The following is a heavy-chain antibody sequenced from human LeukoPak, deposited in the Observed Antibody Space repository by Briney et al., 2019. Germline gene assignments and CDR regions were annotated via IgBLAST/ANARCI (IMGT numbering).Heavy chain of an antibody. CDR3: ASGITVIAGNYYYGMDV. V-gene: IGHV4-31*03. CDR2: IYYSGST. J-gene: IGHJ6*02. CDR1: GGSISSGGYY. D-gene: IGHD4-11*01. Sequence: PSQTLSLTCTVSGGSISSGGYYWSWIRQHPGKGLEWIGYIYYSGSTYYNPSLKSRVTISVDTSKNQFSLKLSSVTAADTAVYYCASGITVIAGNYYYGMDVWGQGTTVTVSS.